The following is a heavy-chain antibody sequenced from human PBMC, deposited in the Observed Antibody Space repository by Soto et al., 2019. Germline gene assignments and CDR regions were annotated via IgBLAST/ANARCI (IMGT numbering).Heavy chain of an antibody. J-gene: IGHJ1*01. CDR3: ASPRQDIVVVPAAGAEYFQH. CDR1: GGTFSSYT. Sequence: QVQLVQSGAEVKKPGSSGKVSCKASGGTFSSYTISWVRQAPGQGLEWMGRIIPILGIANYAQKFQGRVTITADKSTSTAYMELSSLRSEDTAVYYCASPRQDIVVVPAAGAEYFQHWGQGTLVTVSS. D-gene: IGHD2-2*01. V-gene: IGHV1-69*02. CDR2: IIPILGIA.